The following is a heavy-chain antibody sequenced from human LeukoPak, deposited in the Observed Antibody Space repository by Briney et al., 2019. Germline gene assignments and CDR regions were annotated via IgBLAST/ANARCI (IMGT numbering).Heavy chain of an antibody. CDR2: IDSRSVTI. J-gene: IGHJ3*01. Sequence: GGSLMLSCAASGFTFSSYEMNWVRQAPGKGLEWISYIDSRSVTIYYADSVKGRFTISRDNSKNTLYLQMNSLRAEDTAVYYCAKLGYSSGWYDFQIDAFDFWGQGTMVTVSS. CDR1: GFTFSSYE. D-gene: IGHD6-19*01. CDR3: AKLGYSSGWYDFQIDAFDF. V-gene: IGHV3-48*01.